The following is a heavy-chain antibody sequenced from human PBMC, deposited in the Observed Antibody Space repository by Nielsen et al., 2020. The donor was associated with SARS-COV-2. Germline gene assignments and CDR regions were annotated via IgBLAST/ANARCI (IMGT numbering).Heavy chain of an antibody. Sequence: GESLKISCAASGFTFRTYTMNWVRQAPGKGLDWVAVIWYDGINKYYSDSVKSRFTISRDNSKNTLYLQMNSLRADDTAVYYCAREDPRGGFFDYWGQGTLVTVSS. CDR3: AREDPRGGFFDY. V-gene: IGHV3-33*08. D-gene: IGHD3-16*01. CDR2: IWYDGINK. CDR1: GFTFRTYT. J-gene: IGHJ4*02.